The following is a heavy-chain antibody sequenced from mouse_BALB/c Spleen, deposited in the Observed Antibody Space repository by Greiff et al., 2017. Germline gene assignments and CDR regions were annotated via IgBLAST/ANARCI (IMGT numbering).Heavy chain of an antibody. CDR1: GFSLTSYG. CDR3: ARGHLYYGSSPYAMDY. CDR2: IWAGGST. Sequence: VQLVESGPGLVAPSQSLSITCTVSGFSLTSYGVHWVRQPPGKGLEWLGVIWAGGSTNYNSALMSRLSISKDNSKSQVFLKMNSLQTDDTAMYYCARGHLYYGSSPYAMDYWGQGTSVTVSS. D-gene: IGHD1-1*01. J-gene: IGHJ4*01. V-gene: IGHV2-9*02.